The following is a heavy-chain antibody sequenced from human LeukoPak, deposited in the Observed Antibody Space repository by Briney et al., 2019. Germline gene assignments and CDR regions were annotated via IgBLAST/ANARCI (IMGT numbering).Heavy chain of an antibody. D-gene: IGHD6-19*01. V-gene: IGHV3-74*01. J-gene: IGHJ6*04. CDR1: GFTFSSYW. CDR2: INSDGSST. Sequence: GGSLRLSCAASGFTFSSYWMHWVRQAPGKGLVWVSRINSDGSSTGYADSVKGRFTISRDNAKNTLYLQMNSLRAEDTAVYYCARDFRYDSGWYLYYYYYYGMDVWGKGTTVTVSS. CDR3: ARDFRYDSGWYLYYYYYYGMDV.